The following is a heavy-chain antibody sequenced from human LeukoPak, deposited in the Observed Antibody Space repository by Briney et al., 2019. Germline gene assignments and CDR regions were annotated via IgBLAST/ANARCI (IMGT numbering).Heavy chain of an antibody. D-gene: IGHD1-26*01. CDR2: MYYSGST. CDR1: GGSISSYY. Sequence: SETLSLTCTVSGGSISSYYWSWIRQPPGKGLEWIGYMYYSGSTNYNPSLKSRVTISVDTSKNQFSLKLSSVTAADTAVYYCASLYSGSYDTGSFDYYNYWGQGTLVTVSS. CDR3: ASLYSGSYDTGSFDYYNY. J-gene: IGHJ4*02. V-gene: IGHV4-59*01.